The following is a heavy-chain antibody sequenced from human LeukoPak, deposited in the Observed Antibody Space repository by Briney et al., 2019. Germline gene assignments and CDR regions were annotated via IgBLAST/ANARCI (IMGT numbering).Heavy chain of an antibody. V-gene: IGHV1-18*01. CDR3: ARAGTTVTTNWFDP. CDR1: GYTFTSYG. CDR2: ISAYNGNT. Sequence: ASVKLSCKASGYTFTSYGISWVRQAPGQGLEWMGWISAYNGNTNYAQKLQGRVTMTTDTSTSTAYMELRSLRSDDTAVYYCARAGTTVTTNWFDPWGQGTLVTVSS. J-gene: IGHJ5*02. D-gene: IGHD4-17*01.